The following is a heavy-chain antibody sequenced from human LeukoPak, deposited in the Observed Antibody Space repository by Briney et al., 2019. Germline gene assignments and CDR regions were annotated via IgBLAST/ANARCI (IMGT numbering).Heavy chain of an antibody. CDR3: ANLVGEPSYYYYMDV. V-gene: IGHV1-2*02. Sequence: ASVKVSCKASGYTFTDYYMHWVRQAPGQGLEWMGWINPNSGGTNYAQKFQGRVTMTRDTSISTAYMELSRLRSDDTAVYYCANLVGEPSYYYYMDVWGKGTTVTVSS. D-gene: IGHD1-26*01. J-gene: IGHJ6*03. CDR1: GYTFTDYY. CDR2: INPNSGGT.